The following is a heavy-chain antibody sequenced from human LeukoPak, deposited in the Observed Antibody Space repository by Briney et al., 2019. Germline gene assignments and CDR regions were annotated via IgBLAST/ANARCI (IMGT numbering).Heavy chain of an antibody. D-gene: IGHD3-22*01. J-gene: IGHJ4*02. V-gene: IGHV3-23*01. CDR3: AKARRLYYYDSSGYFDY. CDR2: ISGSGGST. Sequence: QPGGSLRLSCAASGFTFSSYAMSWVRQAPGKGLEWVSAISGSGGSTYYADSVKGRFTISRDNSKNTLYLQMNSLRAEDTAVYYCAKARRLYYYDSSGYFDYWGQGTLVTVSS. CDR1: GFTFSSYA.